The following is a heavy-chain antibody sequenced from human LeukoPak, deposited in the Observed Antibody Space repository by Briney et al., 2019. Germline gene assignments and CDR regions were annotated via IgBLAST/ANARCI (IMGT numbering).Heavy chain of an antibody. D-gene: IGHD1-26*01. CDR2: IYYSGST. Sequence: PSETLSLTCTVSGGSISSSSYYWGWIRQPPGKGLEWIGSIYYSGSTYYNPSLKSRVTISVDTSKNQFSLKLSSVTAADTAVYYCARVLTSGSYYDYWGQGTLVTVSS. V-gene: IGHV4-39*07. CDR1: GGSISSSSYY. J-gene: IGHJ4*02. CDR3: ARVLTSGSYYDY.